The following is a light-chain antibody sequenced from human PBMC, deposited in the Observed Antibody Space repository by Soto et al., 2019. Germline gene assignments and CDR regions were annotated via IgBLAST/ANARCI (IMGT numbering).Light chain of an antibody. Sequence: QSVLTQPASVSGSPGQSITIPCTGTSSDVGGHNSVSWYQQFPGKAPKLMIYDVTNRPSGVSDRFSGSKSGSRASLTTSGLQPEDEGFYYCSSYSSDTTLVVFGGGTKLTVL. V-gene: IGLV2-14*03. J-gene: IGLJ2*01. CDR2: DVT. CDR1: SSDVGGHNS. CDR3: SSYSSDTTLVV.